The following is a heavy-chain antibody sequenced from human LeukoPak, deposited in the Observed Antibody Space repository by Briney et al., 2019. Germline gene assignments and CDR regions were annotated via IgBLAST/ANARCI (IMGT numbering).Heavy chain of an antibody. CDR1: GFTFSSYA. CDR3: ARDRKGYYGMDV. Sequence: GGSLRLSCAASGFTFSSYAMSWVRQAPGKGLEWVSSISSSSSYIYYADSVKGRFTISRDNAKNSLYLQMNSLRAEDTAVYYCARDRKGYYGMDVWGQGTTVTVSS. V-gene: IGHV3-21*01. J-gene: IGHJ6*02. CDR2: ISSSSSYI.